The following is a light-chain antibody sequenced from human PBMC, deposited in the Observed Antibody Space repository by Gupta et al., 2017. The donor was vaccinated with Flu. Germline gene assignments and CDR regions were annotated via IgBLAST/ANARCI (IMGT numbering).Light chain of an antibody. Sequence: QSVLAQPPSASGTPGQRVTISCSGTSSNIGSNFVNWYQQVPGTAPKLLIYSNNQRPSGVPARFSGSKSGTSASMAISGLPSEDEADYYCAAWDDSLNGHYVFGTGTKVTVL. CDR1: SSNIGSNF. CDR3: AAWDDSLNGHYV. J-gene: IGLJ1*01. V-gene: IGLV1-44*01. CDR2: SNN.